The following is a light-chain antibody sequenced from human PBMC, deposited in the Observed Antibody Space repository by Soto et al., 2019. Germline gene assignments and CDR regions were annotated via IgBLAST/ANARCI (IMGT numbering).Light chain of an antibody. CDR3: QQYGRSPPFT. CDR2: SAS. Sequence: IVLTQSPGTLSLSPGERATLSCRASQSVSSSYIAWYQQNPGQAPSLLIYSASSRATGIPDRFSGSGSGTDFTLTISRLEPEDFAVYFCQQYGRSPPFTFGQGTKVEIK. J-gene: IGKJ2*01. CDR1: QSVSSSY. V-gene: IGKV3-20*01.